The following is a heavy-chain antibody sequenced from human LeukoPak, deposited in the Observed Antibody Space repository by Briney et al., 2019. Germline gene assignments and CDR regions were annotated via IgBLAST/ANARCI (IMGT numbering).Heavy chain of an antibody. CDR2: ISAYNGNT. J-gene: IGHJ4*02. Sequence: RASVKASCKAPGYTFTSYGISWVRQAPGQGLEWMGWISAYNGNTNYAQKLQGRVTMTTDTSTSTAYMELRSLRSDDTAVYYCARDVATYDFWSGRKNFDYWGQGTLVTVSS. D-gene: IGHD3-3*01. CDR1: GYTFTSYG. V-gene: IGHV1-18*01. CDR3: ARDVATYDFWSGRKNFDY.